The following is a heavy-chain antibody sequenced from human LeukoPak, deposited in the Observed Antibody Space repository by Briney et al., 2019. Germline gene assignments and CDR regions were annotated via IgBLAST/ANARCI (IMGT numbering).Heavy chain of an antibody. CDR1: GYTFTSYA. CDR2: IITNTGNP. J-gene: IGHJ3*02. V-gene: IGHV7-4-1*02. D-gene: IGHD3-22*01. CDR3: ARDHVKLGSGFHPFDAFDI. Sequence: ASVKVSCKASGYTFTSYAMNWVRQAPGQGLEWMGWIITNTGNPTYAQGFTGRFVFSLDTSVTTSSLQISSLKAEDTAVYYCARDHVKLGSGFHPFDAFDIWGQGTLVTVSS.